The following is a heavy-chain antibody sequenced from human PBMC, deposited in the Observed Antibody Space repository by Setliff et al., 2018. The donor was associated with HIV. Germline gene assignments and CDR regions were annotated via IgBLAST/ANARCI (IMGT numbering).Heavy chain of an antibody. CDR2: IFYSGST. CDR3: ARCIPDYYNYYMDV. CDR1: GDSISSGGYH. D-gene: IGHD2-21*01. J-gene: IGHJ6*03. Sequence: SETLSLTCTVSGDSISSGGYHWTWIRQHPGKGLEYIGYIFYSGSTYYNPSLKSRLTMSVDTSKNQFSLQLNSSTVADTAVYYCARCIPDYYNYYMDVWGKGTTVTVSS. V-gene: IGHV4-31*03.